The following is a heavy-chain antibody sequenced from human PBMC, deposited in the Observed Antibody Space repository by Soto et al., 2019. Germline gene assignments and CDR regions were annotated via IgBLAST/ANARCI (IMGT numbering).Heavy chain of an antibody. V-gene: IGHV3-30*18. CDR1: GFTFSTYG. Sequence: QVQLVESGGGVVQPGRSLRLSCAASGFTFSTYGMHWVRQAPGKGLEWVAIISYNGNNKYSADSVKGRFTISRDNSKKTLYLQMNSLRAEDTAVYYCAKDLYSSGWSYYFDNRGQGTLVTVSS. J-gene: IGHJ4*02. D-gene: IGHD3-22*01. CDR3: AKDLYSSGWSYYFDN. CDR2: ISYNGNNK.